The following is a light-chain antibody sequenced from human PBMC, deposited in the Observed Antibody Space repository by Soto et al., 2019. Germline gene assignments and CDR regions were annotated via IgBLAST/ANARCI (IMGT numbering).Light chain of an antibody. V-gene: IGKV3-11*01. J-gene: IGKJ1*01. CDR2: ETS. CDR3: QQRSSWPRT. Sequence: EIVLTQSPATLSLSPGERATLSCRASQSVGSYLTWYQQKPGQAPRLLIYETSKRATGIPARCSGSGSGTDFTLTISRLEPEDFAVYYCQQRSSWPRTFGQGTKVEIK. CDR1: QSVGSY.